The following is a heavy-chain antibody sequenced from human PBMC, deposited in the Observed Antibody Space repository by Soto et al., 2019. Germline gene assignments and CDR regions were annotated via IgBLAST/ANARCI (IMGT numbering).Heavy chain of an antibody. D-gene: IGHD3-22*01. CDR2: ISAYNGNT. CDR1: GYTFTSYG. Sequence: ASVKVSSKASGYTFTSYGISWVRQAPGQGLEWMGWISAYNGNTNYAQKLQGRVTMTTDTSTSTAYMELRSLRSDDTAVYYCARVGYYYDSSGKYAYGFDYWGQGTLVTVSS. CDR3: ARVGYYYDSSGKYAYGFDY. V-gene: IGHV1-18*01. J-gene: IGHJ4*02.